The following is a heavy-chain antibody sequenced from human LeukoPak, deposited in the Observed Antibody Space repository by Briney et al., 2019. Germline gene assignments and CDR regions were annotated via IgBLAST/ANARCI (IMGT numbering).Heavy chain of an antibody. CDR2: ISSSGSTI. D-gene: IGHD6-19*01. J-gene: IGHJ3*02. CDR3: AKARYSSGWPHDAFDI. CDR1: GFTFSAYW. V-gene: IGHV3-11*01. Sequence: GGSLRLSCAASGFTFSAYWMHWVRQAPGKGLEWVSYISSSGSTIYYADSVKGRFTISRDNAKNSLYLQMNSLRVEDTAVYYCAKARYSSGWPHDAFDIWGQGTMVTVSS.